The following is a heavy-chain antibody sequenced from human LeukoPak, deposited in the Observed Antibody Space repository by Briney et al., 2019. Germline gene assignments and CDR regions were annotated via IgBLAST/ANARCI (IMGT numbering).Heavy chain of an antibody. CDR1: GFTFSSYN. CDR2: ITYITRSSSST. CDR3: TRVRGEYYMDV. J-gene: IGHJ6*03. V-gene: IGHV3-48*01. Sequence: GGSLRLSCAVSGFTFSSYNMNWVRQAPGKGLEWVSYITYITRSSSSTYYADSVKGRFTISRDNAKNSLYLQMNSLRAEDTAVYFCTRVRGEYYMDVWGKGTTVTVSS. D-gene: IGHD3-10*01.